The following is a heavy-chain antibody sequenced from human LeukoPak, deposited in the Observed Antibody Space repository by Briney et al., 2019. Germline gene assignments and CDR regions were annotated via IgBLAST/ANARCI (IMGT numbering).Heavy chain of an antibody. CDR2: INPNSGGT. V-gene: IGHV1-2*02. Sequence: ASVKVSCKASGYTFTGYYMHWVRQAPGQGLEWMGWINPNSGGTNYAQKFQGRVTMTRDTSISTAYMGLSRLRSDDTAVYYCARAYSSSWYNFDYWGQGTLVTVSS. J-gene: IGHJ4*02. CDR1: GYTFTGYY. CDR3: ARAYSSSWYNFDY. D-gene: IGHD6-13*01.